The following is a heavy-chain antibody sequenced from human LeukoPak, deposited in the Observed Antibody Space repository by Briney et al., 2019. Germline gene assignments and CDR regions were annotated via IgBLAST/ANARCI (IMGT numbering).Heavy chain of an antibody. CDR1: GYTFTELS. CDR2: FDPEDGET. Sequence: ASVKVSCKVSGYTFTELSMHWVRQAPGKGLEWMGGFDPEDGETIYAQKFQGRVTMTEDTSTDTAYMELSSLRSEDTAVYYCATGRGMQQSRRYYYYYMDAWGKGTTVTVSS. J-gene: IGHJ6*03. CDR3: ATGRGMQQSRRYYYYYMDA. D-gene: IGHD6-13*01. V-gene: IGHV1-24*01.